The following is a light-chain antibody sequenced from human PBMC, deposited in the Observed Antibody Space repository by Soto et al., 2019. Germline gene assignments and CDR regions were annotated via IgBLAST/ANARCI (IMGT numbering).Light chain of an antibody. CDR3: QQSYSSPPIT. V-gene: IGKV1-39*01. Sequence: DIQLTQSPSSLSASVGDRVTITCRASQSISTFLNWYQQKRGKAPDLLIYAASNLQSGVRSRFSGSGSGTEFTLTISSLQPEDFSTYYCQQSYSSPPITFGQGTRLDI. CDR2: AAS. CDR1: QSISTF. J-gene: IGKJ5*01.